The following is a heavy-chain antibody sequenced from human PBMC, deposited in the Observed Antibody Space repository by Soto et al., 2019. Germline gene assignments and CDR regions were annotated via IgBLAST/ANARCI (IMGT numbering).Heavy chain of an antibody. Sequence: QLQLQESGSGLVKPSQTLSLTCAVSGGSISSGGYSWSWIRQPPGKGLEWIGYIDHSGSTYDNPSLKSRVTISVDRSKNQFSLKLSSVTAADTAVYYCARAKEDGMDVWGQGTTVTVSS. CDR2: IDHSGST. J-gene: IGHJ6*02. CDR1: GGSISSGGYS. V-gene: IGHV4-30-2*01. CDR3: ARAKEDGMDV.